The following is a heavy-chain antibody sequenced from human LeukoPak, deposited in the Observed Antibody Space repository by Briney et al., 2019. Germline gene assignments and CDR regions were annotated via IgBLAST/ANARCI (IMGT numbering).Heavy chain of an antibody. Sequence: PSGTLSLTCAVSGGSINTDNWWRWVRQSPGKGLEWSGENYHGVTPNYNPSLNNRATISVDKSKNQLFLKLISVTAADTAVYYCARDGDVYVSGWYRGGFDHWGQGILVTVSS. J-gene: IGHJ4*02. V-gene: IGHV4-4*02. CDR1: GGSINTDNW. D-gene: IGHD6-19*01. CDR3: ARDGDVYVSGWYRGGFDH. CDR2: NYHGVTP.